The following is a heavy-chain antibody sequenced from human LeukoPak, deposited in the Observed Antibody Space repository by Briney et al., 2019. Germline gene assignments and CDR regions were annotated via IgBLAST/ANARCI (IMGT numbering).Heavy chain of an antibody. CDR2: MYSSGST. CDR3: ARGRTTYYSDSVAYYRDAFDI. J-gene: IGHJ3*02. D-gene: IGHD3-22*01. CDR1: GGSISTYY. V-gene: IGHV4-59*01. Sequence: SETLSLTCTVSGGSISTYYWSWIRQPPGKGLEWIGYMYSSGSTNYNPSLKSRVTLSLDTSKNQFSLKLSSVTAADTAVYYCARGRTTYYSDSVAYYRDAFDIWGQGKMVTVSS.